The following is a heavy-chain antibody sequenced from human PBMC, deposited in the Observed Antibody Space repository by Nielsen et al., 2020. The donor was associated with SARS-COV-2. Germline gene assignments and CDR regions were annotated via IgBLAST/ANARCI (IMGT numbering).Heavy chain of an antibody. J-gene: IGHJ4*02. CDR3: ARRNYDFWSGSFDY. CDR1: GFTFSSYE. CDR2: ISSSGSTI. D-gene: IGHD3-3*01. V-gene: IGHV3-48*03. Sequence: GESLKISCAASGFTFSSYEMNWVRQAPGKGLEWVSYISSSGSTIYYADSVKGRFTISRDNAKNSLYLQMNSLRAEDTAVYYCARRNYDFWSGSFDYWGQGTLVTVSS.